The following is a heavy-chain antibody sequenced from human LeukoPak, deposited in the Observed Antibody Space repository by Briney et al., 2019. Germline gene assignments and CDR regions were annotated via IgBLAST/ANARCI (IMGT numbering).Heavy chain of an antibody. CDR1: GYTLTELS. CDR3: ARDSHYDFWSGYFHYYFDY. Sequence: ASVKVSCKVSGYTLTELSMHWVRQAPGKGLEWMGGFDPEDGETIYAQKFQGRVTMTEDTSTDTAYMELSSLRSDDTAVYYCARDSHYDFWSGYFHYYFDYWGQGTLVTVSS. V-gene: IGHV1-24*01. D-gene: IGHD3-3*01. CDR2: FDPEDGET. J-gene: IGHJ4*02.